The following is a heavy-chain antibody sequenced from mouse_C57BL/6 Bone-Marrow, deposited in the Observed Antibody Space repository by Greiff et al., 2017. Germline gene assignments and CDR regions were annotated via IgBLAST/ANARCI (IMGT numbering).Heavy chain of an antibody. Sequence: QVQLQQSGAELVKPGASVKLSCKASGYTFTEYTIHWVKQRSGQGLEWIGWFYPGSGSIKYNEKFKDKATLTADKSSSTVYMELSRLTSEDSAVYFCARHEDVGIYDGYYLFAYWGQGTLVTVSA. CDR2: FYPGSGSI. V-gene: IGHV1-62-2*01. D-gene: IGHD2-3*01. CDR3: ARHEDVGIYDGYYLFAY. J-gene: IGHJ3*01. CDR1: GYTFTEYT.